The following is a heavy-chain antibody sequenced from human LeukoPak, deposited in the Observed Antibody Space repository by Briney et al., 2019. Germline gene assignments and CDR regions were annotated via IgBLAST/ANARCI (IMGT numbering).Heavy chain of an antibody. D-gene: IGHD1-26*01. CDR2: INHSGST. J-gene: IGHJ4*02. CDR3: ARGVGGSYVQPFDY. V-gene: IGHV4-34*01. Sequence: SETLSLTCAVYGGSFSGYYWSWIRQPPGKGLEWFGEINHSGSTNYNPSLKSRVTISVDTSKNQFSLKLSSVTAADTAVYYCARGVGGSYVQPFDYWGQGTLVTVSS. CDR1: GGSFSGYY.